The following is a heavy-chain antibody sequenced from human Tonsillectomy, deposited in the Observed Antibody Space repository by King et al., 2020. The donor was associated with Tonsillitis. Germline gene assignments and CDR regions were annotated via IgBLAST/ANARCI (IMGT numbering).Heavy chain of an antibody. V-gene: IGHV3-7*03. CDR1: GFTFSSYW. CDR2: IKQDGSEK. CDR3: ARGWFGENDY. J-gene: IGHJ4*02. D-gene: IGHD3-10*01. Sequence: VQLVESGGGLVQPGGSLRLSCAASGFTFSSYWMSWVRQAPGKGLEWVANIKQDGSEKYYVDSVKGRFTISSDNAKNSLYLQMNSLRGEDAAGYYCARGWFGENDYWGQGTLVTVSS.